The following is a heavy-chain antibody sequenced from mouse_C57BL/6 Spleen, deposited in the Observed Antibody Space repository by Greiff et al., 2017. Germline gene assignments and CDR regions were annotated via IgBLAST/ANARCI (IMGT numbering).Heavy chain of an antibody. CDR2: IYPGYGVT. V-gene: IGHV1-82*01. CDR1: GYAFSSSW. J-gene: IGHJ1*03. CDR3: AREGDYDGYFDV. Sequence: VQLQQSGPELVKPGASVKIFCKASGYAFSSSWMNWVKQGPGKGLGWIGQIYPGYGVTNYNGKFKGKATLTAVKSSSTAYRQLSSLTSEDSAVYFCAREGDYDGYFDVWGTGATVTGSS. D-gene: IGHD2-4*01.